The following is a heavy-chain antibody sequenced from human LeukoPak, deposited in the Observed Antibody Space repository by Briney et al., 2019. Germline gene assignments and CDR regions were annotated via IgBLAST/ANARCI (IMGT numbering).Heavy chain of an antibody. J-gene: IGHJ4*02. CDR1: GFTFNSYG. Sequence: GSLRLSCAASGFTFNSYGMHWVRQAPGKGLEWVAVIWYDGSNKYYADSVKGRFTISRDNSKNTLYLQMNSLRAEDTAVYYCAKDSVRGAAAVDYWGQGTLVTVSS. V-gene: IGHV3-33*06. CDR3: AKDSVRGAAAVDY. D-gene: IGHD6-13*01. CDR2: IWYDGSNK.